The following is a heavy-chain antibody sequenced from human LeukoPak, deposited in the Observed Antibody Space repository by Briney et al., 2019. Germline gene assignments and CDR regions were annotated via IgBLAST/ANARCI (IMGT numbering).Heavy chain of an antibody. D-gene: IGHD2-2*01. CDR3: ARLGRLSASSGFFDY. Sequence: SETLSLTCTVSGDSFSNSNYYWGWIRQPPGKGLEWIGSLYYSGSTYYNPSLKSRVRISVDTSNNQFSLKLTSVTAADTAVYFCARLGRLSASSGFFDYWGQGTLVTVSS. CDR1: GDSFSNSNYY. CDR2: LYYSGST. J-gene: IGHJ4*02. V-gene: IGHV4-39*01.